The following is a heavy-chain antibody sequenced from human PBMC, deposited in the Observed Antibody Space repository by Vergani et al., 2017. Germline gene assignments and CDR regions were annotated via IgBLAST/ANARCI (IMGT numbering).Heavy chain of an antibody. D-gene: IGHD3-10*01. CDR1: GASITSGSFY. CDR2: IKQDGSEK. CDR3: ARDYGSGPPQSRRLLYDIGWFDP. Sequence: VHLNEAGPGLVKPSQTLSLTCTVSGASITSGSFYWSWIRQPAGKGLEWVANIKQDGSEKYYVDSVKGRFTISRDNANNLVYLQMSSVRADDTAVYYCARDYGSGPPQSRRLLYDIGWFDPWGQGTLVTVSS. J-gene: IGHJ5*02. V-gene: IGHV3-7*01.